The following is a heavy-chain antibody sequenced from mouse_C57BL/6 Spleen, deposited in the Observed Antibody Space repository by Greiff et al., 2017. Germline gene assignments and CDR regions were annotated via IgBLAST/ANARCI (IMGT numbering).Heavy chain of an antibody. J-gene: IGHJ1*03. V-gene: IGHV1-22*01. CDR3: ARYREGWYFDV. CDR2: INPNNGGT. CDR1: GYTFTDYN. Sequence: VQLQQSGPELVKPGASVKMSCKASGYTFTDYNMHWVKQSHGKSLEWIGYINPNNGGTSYNQKFKGKATLTVNKSSSTACMELRSLTSEDAAVYYYARYREGWYFDVWGTGTTVTVSS.